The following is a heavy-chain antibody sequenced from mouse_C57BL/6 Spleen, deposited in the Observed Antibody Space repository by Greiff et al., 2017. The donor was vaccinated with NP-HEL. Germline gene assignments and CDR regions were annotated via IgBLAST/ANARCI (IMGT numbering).Heavy chain of an antibody. CDR2: IDPENGDT. J-gene: IGHJ2*01. D-gene: IGHD2-1*01. CDR1: GFNIKDDY. CDR3: TFYYGSY. V-gene: IGHV14-4*01. Sequence: EVKLQESGAELVRPGASVKLSCTASGFNIKDDYMHWVKQRPEQGLEWIGWIDPENGDTEYASKFQGKATITADTSSNTAYLQLSSLTSEDTAVYYCTFYYGSYWGQGTTLTVSS.